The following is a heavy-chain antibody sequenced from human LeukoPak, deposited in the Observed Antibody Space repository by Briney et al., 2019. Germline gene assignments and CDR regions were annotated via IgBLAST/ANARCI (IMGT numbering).Heavy chain of an antibody. CDR1: GFTFSSYD. CDR2: ISGSGSST. J-gene: IGHJ5*02. D-gene: IGHD2-2*01. V-gene: IGHV3-23*01. CDR3: AKDRPAPGRYCSSTICFPFDP. Sequence: GGSLRLSCAASGFTFSSYDMTWVRQAPGKGLEWVTGISGSGSSTYYADSVKGRFTISRDNSKSTLYLQMNSLRAEDTAVYYCAKDRPAPGRYCSSTICFPFDPWSQGTLVTVSS.